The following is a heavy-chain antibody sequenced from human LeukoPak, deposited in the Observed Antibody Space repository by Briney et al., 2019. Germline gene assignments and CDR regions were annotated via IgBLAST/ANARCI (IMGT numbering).Heavy chain of an antibody. CDR2: IYYSGST. V-gene: IGHV4-59*01. CDR1: GGSISSYY. J-gene: IGHJ4*02. CDR3: ARVADSSGNFDY. D-gene: IGHD3-22*01. Sequence: SETLSLTCTVSGGSISSYYWSWIRQPPGKGLEWIGYIYYSGSTNYNPSLKSRVTISVDTSKNQFSLKLSSVTAVDTAVYYCARVADSSGNFDYWGQGTLVTVSS.